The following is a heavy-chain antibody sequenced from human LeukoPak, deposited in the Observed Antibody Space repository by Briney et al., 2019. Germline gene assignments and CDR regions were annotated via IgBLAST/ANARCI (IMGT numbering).Heavy chain of an antibody. V-gene: IGHV4-4*02. D-gene: IGHD4-17*01. Sequence: SETLSLTCAVSGGSFTSSNWWSWVRQPPGKGLEWVGEIFHSGSTNYNPSLKSRVTISVDKSKNQFSLKLSSVTAADTAVYYCARKDYGDYRDFDYWGQGTLVTVSS. CDR2: IFHSGST. CDR3: ARKDYGDYRDFDY. J-gene: IGHJ4*02. CDR1: GGSFTSSNW.